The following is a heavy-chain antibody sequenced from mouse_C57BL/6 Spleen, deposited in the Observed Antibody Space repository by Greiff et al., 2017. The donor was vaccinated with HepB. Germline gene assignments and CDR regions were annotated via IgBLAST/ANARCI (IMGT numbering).Heavy chain of an antibody. V-gene: IGHV10-1*01. CDR3: VRGGKGAMDY. CDR2: IRSKSNNYAT. Sequence: EVQGVESGGGLVQPKGSLKLSCAASGFSFNTYAMNWVRQAPGKGLEWVARIRSKSNNYATYYADSVKDRFTISRDDSESMLYLQMNNLKTEDTAMYYCVRGGKGAMDYWGQGTSVTVSS. D-gene: IGHD1-3*01. J-gene: IGHJ4*01. CDR1: GFSFNTYA.